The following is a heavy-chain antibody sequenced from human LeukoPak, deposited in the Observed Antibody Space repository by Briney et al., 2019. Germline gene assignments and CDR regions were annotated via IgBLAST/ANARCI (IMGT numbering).Heavy chain of an antibody. Sequence: SQTLSLTCAVSGGSISSGGYSWSWIRQPPGKGLEWIGYIYHSGSTYYNPSLKSRVTISVDRSKNQFSLKLSSVTAADTAVYYCARGPDPYSSSWYWFDPWGQGTLVTVSS. CDR3: ARGPDPYSSSWYWFDP. J-gene: IGHJ5*02. D-gene: IGHD6-13*01. CDR1: GGSISSGGYS. V-gene: IGHV4-30-2*01. CDR2: IYHSGST.